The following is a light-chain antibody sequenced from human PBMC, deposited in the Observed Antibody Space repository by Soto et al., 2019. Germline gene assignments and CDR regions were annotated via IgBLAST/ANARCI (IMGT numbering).Light chain of an antibody. CDR3: HQYDSIVQT. CDR2: DAS. Sequence: EIVLTQSPGTLSLSPGERATLSCRASQSVRNSLLAWYQQKPGQPPRLLIYDASTRATATPERFSGSGSGTDFTLTISSLETEDFAVYYCHQYDSIVQTFGQGTKVDI. J-gene: IGKJ1*01. V-gene: IGKV3-20*01. CDR1: QSVRNSL.